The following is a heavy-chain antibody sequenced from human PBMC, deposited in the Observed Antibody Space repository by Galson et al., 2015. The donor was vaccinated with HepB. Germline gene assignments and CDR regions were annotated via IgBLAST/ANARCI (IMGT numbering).Heavy chain of an antibody. CDR3: ANERGTAVVTHLPADY. D-gene: IGHD4-23*01. V-gene: IGHV3-30*02. CDR1: GFTFSSYG. Sequence: SLRLSCAASGFTFSSYGMHWVRQAPGKGLEWVAFIRYDGSNKYYADSVKGRFTISRDNSKNTLYLQMNSLRAEDTAVYYCANERGTAVVTHLPADYWGQGTLVTVSS. CDR2: IRYDGSNK. J-gene: IGHJ4*02.